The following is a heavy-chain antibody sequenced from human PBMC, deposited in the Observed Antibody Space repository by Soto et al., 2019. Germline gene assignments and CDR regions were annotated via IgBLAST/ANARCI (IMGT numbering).Heavy chain of an antibody. V-gene: IGHV1-24*01. CDR2: FDPEDGET. Sequence: ASVKVSWKVSGYTLTELSMHWVRQAPGKGLEWMGGFDPEDGETIYAQKFQGRVTMTEDTSTDTAYMELSSLRSEDTAVYYCATTKREKQWLVKYYYGMDVWGQGTTVTVSS. CDR3: ATTKREKQWLVKYYYGMDV. J-gene: IGHJ6*02. D-gene: IGHD6-19*01. CDR1: GYTLTELS.